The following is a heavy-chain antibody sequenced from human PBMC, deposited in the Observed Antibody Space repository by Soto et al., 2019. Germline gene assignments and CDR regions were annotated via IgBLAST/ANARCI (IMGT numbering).Heavy chain of an antibody. CDR1: GFTLSNHW. J-gene: IGHJ4*02. D-gene: IGHD3-3*01. V-gene: IGHV3-7*03. Sequence: GGSLRLSCAASGFTLSNHWMSWVRQAPGKGLEWVASIKQDGSEKYYVDSVKGRFTISRDNAKNSLNLQMNILRAEDTAVYYCARDISFGGSDYWGQGTLVTVSS. CDR3: ARDISFGGSDY. CDR2: IKQDGSEK.